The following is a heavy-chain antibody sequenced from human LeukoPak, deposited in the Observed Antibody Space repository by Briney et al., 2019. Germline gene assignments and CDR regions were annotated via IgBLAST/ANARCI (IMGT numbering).Heavy chain of an antibody. CDR2: IYYSGST. D-gene: IGHD1-26*01. V-gene: IGHV4-59*01. CDR3: ARKRVGATAFDY. CDR1: GGSISSYY. Sequence: SETLSLTCTVSGGSISSYYWSWIRQPPGKGLEWIGYIYYSGSTNYNPSLKSRVTISVDTSKNQFSLKLSSLTAADTAVYYCARKRVGATAFDYWGQGTLVTVSS. J-gene: IGHJ4*02.